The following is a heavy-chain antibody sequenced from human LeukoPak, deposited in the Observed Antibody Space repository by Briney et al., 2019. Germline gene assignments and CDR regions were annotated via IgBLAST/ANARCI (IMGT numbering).Heavy chain of an antibody. V-gene: IGHV3-74*01. CDR3: VRGYCVGSSCSRAY. CDR1: GFTFSSYW. CDR2: IKTDGSST. J-gene: IGHJ4*02. Sequence: GGSLRLSCAASGFTFSSYWMHWVRQGPGKGLVWVSRIKTDGSSTTYADSVKGRFTISRDNAKNTLYLQMNSLRAEDTAVYYCVRGYCVGSSCSRAYWGQGTLVTVSS. D-gene: IGHD2-15*01.